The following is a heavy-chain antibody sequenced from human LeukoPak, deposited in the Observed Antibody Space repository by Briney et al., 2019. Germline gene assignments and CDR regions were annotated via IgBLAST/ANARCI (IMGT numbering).Heavy chain of an antibody. CDR3: ARDLPNAGNSAFDI. V-gene: IGHV3-30*02. CDR2: IQFDGSEE. J-gene: IGHJ3*02. CDR1: GFTFSTYG. Sequence: GGSLRLSCAASGFTFSTYGMHWVRQAPGKGLEWVAFIQFDGSEEFYADSVKGRFSISRDNSKNTLYLQMNSLRAEDTAVYYCARDLPNAGNSAFDIWGQGTMVTVSS. D-gene: IGHD1/OR15-1a*01.